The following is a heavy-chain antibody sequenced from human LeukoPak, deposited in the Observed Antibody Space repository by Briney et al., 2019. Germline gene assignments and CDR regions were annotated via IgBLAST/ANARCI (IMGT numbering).Heavy chain of an antibody. D-gene: IGHD5-12*01. V-gene: IGHV4-59*08. CDR2: IFYTGDS. CDR3: ARRRLASPLDS. CDR1: GVSTSSSY. Sequence: PSETLSLTCTVSGVSTSSSYWSWIRQPPGKGLEWIGYIFYTGDSNHNPSFRSRVPISLDTSKDQISLKLSSLTPTAPPVFNCARRRLASPLDSWGQGTLVTVSS. J-gene: IGHJ4*02.